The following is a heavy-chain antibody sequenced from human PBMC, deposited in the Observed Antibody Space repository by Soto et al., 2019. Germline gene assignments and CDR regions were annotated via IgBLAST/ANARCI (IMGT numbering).Heavy chain of an antibody. CDR3: ARDLGYCNSSGCFRNWFDP. J-gene: IGHJ5*02. CDR2: ISTYDDKT. Sequence: QVQLVQSGAEVKTPGASVKVSCRASGYSFRTHGISWVRQAPGQGLEWMGWISTYDDKTNFPQKFQGRTTMTTDTSTSTAYMELSSLRSDDTTVYFCARDLGYCNSSGCFRNWFDPWGQGTLVTVSS. D-gene: IGHD2-15*01. CDR1: GYSFRTHG. V-gene: IGHV1-18*01.